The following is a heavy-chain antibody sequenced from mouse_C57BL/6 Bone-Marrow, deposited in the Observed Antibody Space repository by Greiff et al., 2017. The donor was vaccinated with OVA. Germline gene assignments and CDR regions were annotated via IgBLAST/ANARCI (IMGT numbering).Heavy chain of an antibody. V-gene: IGHV7-1*01. CDR1: GFTFSDFY. Sequence: EVQLVESGGGLVQSGRSLRLSCAPSGFTFSDFYMEWVRQAPGKGLEWIAASRNKANDYTTEYSASVKGRFIVSRDTSQSILYLQMNALRAEDTALFYCARDDYYWYFDVWGTGTTVTVSS. CDR2: SRNKANDYTT. CDR3: ARDDYYWYFDV. J-gene: IGHJ1*03.